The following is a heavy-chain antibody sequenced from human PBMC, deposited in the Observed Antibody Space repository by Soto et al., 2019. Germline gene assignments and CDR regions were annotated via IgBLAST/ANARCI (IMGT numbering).Heavy chain of an antibody. J-gene: IGHJ6*02. Sequence: EVQVLATGGCLIQPGGSLRLSCAASGFTVNSNYMSWVRQAPGEGLQWVSITNTGGTTYYADSVKGRFTVSRDNSKNTLYLQMNSLRAEDTAVYYCAKGAGFILAVWGQGTTVSVSS. CDR2: TNTGGTT. V-gene: IGHV3-53*02. D-gene: IGHD1-26*01. CDR1: GFTVNSNY. CDR3: AKGAGFILAV.